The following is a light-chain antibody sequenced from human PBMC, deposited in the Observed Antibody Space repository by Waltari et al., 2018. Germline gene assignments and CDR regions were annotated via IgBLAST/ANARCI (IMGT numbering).Light chain of an antibody. V-gene: IGKV1-39*01. CDR2: AAS. CDR1: QNITRF. Sequence: DIQMTQSPSSLSASVGDRVTITCRASQNITRFLNWHQQRPGKAPKVLISAASSLQSGVPSRFSGSGSVTDFTLTISSLQPEDFAAYYCQQTYSTPYTFGQGTKLEIK. J-gene: IGKJ2*01. CDR3: QQTYSTPYT.